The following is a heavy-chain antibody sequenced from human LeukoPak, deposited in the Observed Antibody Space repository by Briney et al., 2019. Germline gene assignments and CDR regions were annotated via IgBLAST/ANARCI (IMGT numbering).Heavy chain of an antibody. V-gene: IGHV3-7*01. J-gene: IGHJ4*02. CDR3: AGSGFDY. CDR2: IKQDGSEK. Sequence: GGSLRLSCAASGFTFSSYAMSWVRQAPGKGLEWVANIKQDGSEKYYVDSVKGRFTISRDNAKNSLYLQMNSLRAEDTAVYYRAGSGFDYWGQGTLVTVSS. CDR1: GFTFSSYA. D-gene: IGHD2-15*01.